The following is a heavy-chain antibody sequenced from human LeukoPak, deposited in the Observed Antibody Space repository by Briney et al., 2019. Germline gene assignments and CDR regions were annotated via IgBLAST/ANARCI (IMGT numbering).Heavy chain of an antibody. Sequence: SETLSLTCAGGSFSGFYWSWIRQPPGKGLEWIGEINHSGSTDHNPSLKSRVTISLDTSKNPLSLNLTSVTAADTAVYYCARTSYRNGLYGVDVWGQGTTVTVSS. J-gene: IGHJ6*02. CDR1: GSFSGFY. D-gene: IGHD3/OR15-3a*01. CDR2: INHSGST. V-gene: IGHV4-34*01. CDR3: ARTSYRNGLYGVDV.